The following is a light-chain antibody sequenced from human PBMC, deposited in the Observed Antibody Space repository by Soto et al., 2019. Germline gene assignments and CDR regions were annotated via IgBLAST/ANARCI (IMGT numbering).Light chain of an antibody. CDR1: QNVSIS. V-gene: IGKV1-39*01. Sequence: DIQMTQSPSSLSASVGDRITITCRASQNVSISVNWYQQRPGRAPKLLIYAASTLQSGVPLRISGSGSGTDFTLSITALQPEDFATYYCQQFDELPRTFGQGTKLEIK. J-gene: IGKJ2*01. CDR2: AAS. CDR3: QQFDELPRT.